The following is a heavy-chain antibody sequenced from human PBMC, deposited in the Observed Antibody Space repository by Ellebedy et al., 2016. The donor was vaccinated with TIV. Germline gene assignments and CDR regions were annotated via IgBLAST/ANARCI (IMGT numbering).Heavy chain of an antibody. D-gene: IGHD2-2*01. V-gene: IGHV1-69*13. J-gene: IGHJ5*02. CDR1: GYTFTSYA. Sequence: SVKVSXXASGYTFTSYAISWVRQAPGQGLEWMGGIIPIFGTANYAQKFQGRVTITADESTSTAYMELSSLRSEDTAVYYCARYDCSTSCYEPYNWFDPWGQGTLVTVSS. CDR3: ARYDCSTSCYEPYNWFDP. CDR2: IIPIFGTA.